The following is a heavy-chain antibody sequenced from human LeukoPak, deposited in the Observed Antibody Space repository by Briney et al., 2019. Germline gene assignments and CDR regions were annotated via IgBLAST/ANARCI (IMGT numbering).Heavy chain of an antibody. CDR2: MNPNSGNT. CDR1: GYTFTSYD. V-gene: IGHV1-8*01. J-gene: IGHJ4*02. CDR3: ARAASGGALIDY. Sequence: ASVKVSCKASGYTFTSYDINWVRQATGQGLEWMGWMNPNSGNTGYAQKFQGRVTMTRNTSISTAYMELSRLRSDDTAVYYCARAASGGALIDYWGQGTLVTVSS. D-gene: IGHD3-3*01.